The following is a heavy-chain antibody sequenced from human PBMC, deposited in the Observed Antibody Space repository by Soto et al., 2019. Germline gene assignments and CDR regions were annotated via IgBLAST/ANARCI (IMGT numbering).Heavy chain of an antibody. V-gene: IGHV3-13*05. CDR2: IGSAGDP. CDR3: ARWNWQQLAFDY. J-gene: IGHJ4*02. D-gene: IGHD6-13*01. CDR1: GFTFRIAD. Sequence: RGSLRLSCTASGFTFRIADMHWVRQATGKGREWVSGIGSAGDPYYAGSVKGRFTISRENAKNSLYLQMNSLRAGDTAVYYCARWNWQQLAFDYWGQGT.